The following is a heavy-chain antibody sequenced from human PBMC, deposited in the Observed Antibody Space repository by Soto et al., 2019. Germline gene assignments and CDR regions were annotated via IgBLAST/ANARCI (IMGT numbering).Heavy chain of an antibody. CDR3: ARSYRGRNIDV. J-gene: IGHJ6*02. CDR2: IYPGDSDT. D-gene: IGHD1-26*01. V-gene: IGHV5-51*01. CDR1: GYSFTTYW. Sequence: GQSLKISCKGYGYSFTTYWIAWVRQMPGKGLEWMGIIYPGDSDTRYSPSFQGQVIISADKSISTAYLQWSSLKASDTAMYYCARSYRGRNIDVWGQGTTVTVSS.